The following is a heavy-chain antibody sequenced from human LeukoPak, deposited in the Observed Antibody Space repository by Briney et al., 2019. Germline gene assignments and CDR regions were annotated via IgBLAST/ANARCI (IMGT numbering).Heavy chain of an antibody. J-gene: IGHJ4*02. D-gene: IGHD4-17*01. CDR1: GFTFSSYA. CDR3: AKDPDYGDGGY. Sequence: GGSLRLSCAASGFTFSSYAMSWVRQAPGKGLEWVSAISGSGGNTYYADSVKGRFTISRDNSKNTLYLQMNSLRAEDTAVYYCAKDPDYGDGGYWGQGTLVTVSS. CDR2: ISGSGGNT. V-gene: IGHV3-23*01.